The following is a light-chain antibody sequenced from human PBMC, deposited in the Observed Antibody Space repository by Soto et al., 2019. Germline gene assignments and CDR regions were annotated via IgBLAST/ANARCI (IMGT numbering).Light chain of an antibody. CDR1: QGINSY. J-gene: IGKJ2*01. CDR3: RKYNSAPYP. CDR2: GAS. Sequence: DIPMTQSPSSLSASVGDRVTITCRASQGINSYLAWYQQKPGKVPQLLIYGASTLQSGVPTRFSGSGSGTDFTLTISSLQPEDVATYYCRKYNSAPYPFGQGTKLEIK. V-gene: IGKV1-27*01.